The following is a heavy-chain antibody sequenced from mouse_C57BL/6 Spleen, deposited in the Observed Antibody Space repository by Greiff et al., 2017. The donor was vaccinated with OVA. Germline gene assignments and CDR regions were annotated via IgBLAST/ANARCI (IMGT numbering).Heavy chain of an antibody. CDR2: IYPGDGDT. J-gene: IGHJ2*01. Sequence: VKLMESGAELVKPGASVKISCKASGYAFSSYWMNWVKQRPGKGLEWIGQIYPGDGDTNYNGKFKGKATLTADKSSSTAYMQLSSLTSEDSAVYFCARRDYGSSFDYWGKGTTLTVSS. V-gene: IGHV1-80*01. CDR3: ARRDYGSSFDY. CDR1: GYAFSSYW. D-gene: IGHD1-1*01.